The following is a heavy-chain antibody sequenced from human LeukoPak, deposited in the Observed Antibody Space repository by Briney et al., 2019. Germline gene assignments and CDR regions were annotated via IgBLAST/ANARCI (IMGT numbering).Heavy chain of an antibody. CDR2: IYYSGST. V-gene: IGHV4-39*07. CDR1: GGSISSYY. CDR3: ARDKGVRYLDY. Sequence: SETLSLTCTVSGGSISSYYWGWIRQPPGKGLEWIGSIYYSGSTFYNPSLKSRVTISVDTSKNQMSLKLSPVTAADTAMYYCARDKGVRYLDYWGQGTLVTVSS. D-gene: IGHD1-1*01. J-gene: IGHJ4*02.